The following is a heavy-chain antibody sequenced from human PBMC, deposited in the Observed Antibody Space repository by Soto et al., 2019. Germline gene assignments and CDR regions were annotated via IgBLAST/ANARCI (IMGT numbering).Heavy chain of an antibody. J-gene: IGHJ5*02. V-gene: IGHV4-59*01. Sequence: SEALSLTCAVSGGSLSPYYWNWIRQPPGKKLEWIGYAYSLGRPNYNPSLKRRVTMSLDTSKNQFSLGLTSVTAADTAVYYCARGGRAESSIMFDPWGQGIRVTVSS. CDR1: GGSLSPYY. CDR2: AYSLGRP. D-gene: IGHD6-6*01. CDR3: ARGGRAESSIMFDP.